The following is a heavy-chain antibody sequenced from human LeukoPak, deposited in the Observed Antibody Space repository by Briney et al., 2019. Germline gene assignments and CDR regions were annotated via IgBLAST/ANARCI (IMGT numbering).Heavy chain of an antibody. D-gene: IGHD6-19*01. CDR2: MNPNSGNT. J-gene: IGHJ6*02. CDR3: ARAVAGNVGLYYYYYYGMDV. Sequence: GASVKVSCKASGYTFTSYDINWVRQATGQGLEWMGWMNPNSGNTGYAQKFQGRVTMTRNTSISTAYMELSSLRSEDTAVYYCARAVAGNVGLYYYYYYGMDVWGQGTTVTVSS. V-gene: IGHV1-8*01. CDR1: GYTFTSYD.